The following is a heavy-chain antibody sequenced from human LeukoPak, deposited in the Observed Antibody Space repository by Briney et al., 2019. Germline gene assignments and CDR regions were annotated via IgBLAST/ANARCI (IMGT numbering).Heavy chain of an antibody. CDR2: IGGSGTTI. CDR3: ARDGRDGYN. V-gene: IGHV3-48*01. CDR1: GFTFIHHG. J-gene: IGHJ4*02. D-gene: IGHD5-24*01. Sequence: PGGSLRLSCGASGFTFIHHGMNWVRQAPGKGLEWISHIGGSGTTIYYADSVKGRFTISRHNSKNTLYLQMNSLRAEDTAVYYCARDGRDGYNWGEGTLVTVSS.